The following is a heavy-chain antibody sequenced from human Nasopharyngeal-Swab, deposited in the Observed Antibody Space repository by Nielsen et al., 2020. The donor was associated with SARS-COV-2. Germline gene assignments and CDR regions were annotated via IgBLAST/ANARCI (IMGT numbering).Heavy chain of an antibody. J-gene: IGHJ5*02. Sequence: WIRQPPGKGLEWVGFIRSKAYGGTTEYAASVKGRFTISRDDSKSIAYLQMNSLKTEDTAVYYCTRGSSSWYVLSWFDPWGQGTRVTVSS. D-gene: IGHD6-13*01. V-gene: IGHV3-49*02. CDR2: IRSKAYGGTT. CDR3: TRGSSSWYVLSWFDP.